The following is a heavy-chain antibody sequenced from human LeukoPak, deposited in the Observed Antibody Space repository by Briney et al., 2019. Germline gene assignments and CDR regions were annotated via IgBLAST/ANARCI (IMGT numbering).Heavy chain of an antibody. CDR2: IYYIGST. Sequence: SETLSLTCTVSGGSISSYYWSWVRQPPGKGLEWIGYIYYIGSTNYNPSLESRVTISVDRSKNQFSLKLASVTAGDTAVYYCSRENGAFSPFGYWGQGTLVTVPS. D-gene: IGHD2-8*01. CDR3: SRENGAFSPFGY. J-gene: IGHJ4*02. CDR1: GGSISSYY. V-gene: IGHV4-59*12.